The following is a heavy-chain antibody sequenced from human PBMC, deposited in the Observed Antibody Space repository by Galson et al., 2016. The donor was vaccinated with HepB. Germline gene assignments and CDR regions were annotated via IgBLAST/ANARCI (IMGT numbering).Heavy chain of an antibody. CDR1: GFTFDSYW. D-gene: IGHD4-23*01. V-gene: IGHV3-7*05. J-gene: IGHJ2*01. CDR3: AREHGGKRHVNWFFDL. CDR2: IKEDGSQK. Sequence: SLRLSCAASGFTFDSYWMSWVRQAPGKGLEWVANIKEDGSQKYYVDSVKGRFTISRDNAKNSLYLQMNSLRAEDTAVYYCAREHGGKRHVNWFFDLWGRGAMVTVSS.